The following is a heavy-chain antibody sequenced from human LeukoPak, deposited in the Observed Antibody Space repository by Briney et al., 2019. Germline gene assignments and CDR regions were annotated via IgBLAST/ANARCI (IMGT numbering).Heavy chain of an antibody. Sequence: ASVKVSCKASGSTXTGYYMHGVRQAPGQGLEWMGWINPNSGGTDYAQKFQGRVTMTRDTSLSTAYMELSRLRSDDTAVYYCTRATSVVVPAADHYYYGMDVWGQRTTVTVSS. CDR3: TRATSVVVPAADHYYYGMDV. CDR1: GSTXTGYY. CDR2: INPNSGGT. D-gene: IGHD2-2*01. V-gene: IGHV1-2*02. J-gene: IGHJ6*02.